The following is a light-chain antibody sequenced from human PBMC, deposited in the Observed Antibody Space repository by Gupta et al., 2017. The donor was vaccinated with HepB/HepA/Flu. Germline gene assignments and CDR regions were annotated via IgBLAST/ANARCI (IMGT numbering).Light chain of an antibody. CDR2: LGS. V-gene: IGKV2-28*01. J-gene: IGKJ2*04. CDR1: QSLLHSNGYNY. Sequence: DSVMTQSPLSLPVTPGEPASISCRSSQSLLHSNGYNYLDWYLQKPGQSPQLLIYLGSNRASGVPDRFSGSGSGTDFTLKISRVEAEDVGVYYCMQALQTPPKCSFGQGTKLEIK. CDR3: MQALQTPPKCS.